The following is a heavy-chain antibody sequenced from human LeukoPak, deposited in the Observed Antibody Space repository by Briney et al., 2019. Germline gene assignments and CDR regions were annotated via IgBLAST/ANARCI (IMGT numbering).Heavy chain of an antibody. D-gene: IGHD3-9*01. V-gene: IGHV3-9*03. J-gene: IGHJ3*02. CDR1: GFTFDDYA. CDR2: ISWNSGSI. Sequence: GGSLRLSXAASGFTFDDYAMHWVRQAPGKGLEWASGISWNSGSIGYADSVRGRFTISRDNAKNSLYLQMNSLRAEDMALYYCAKDWSYDILTGGAFDIWGQGTMVTVSS. CDR3: AKDWSYDILTGGAFDI.